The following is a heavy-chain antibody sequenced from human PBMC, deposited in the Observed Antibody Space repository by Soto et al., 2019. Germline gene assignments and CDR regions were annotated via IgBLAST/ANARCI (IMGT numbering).Heavy chain of an antibody. V-gene: IGHV3-74*01. D-gene: IGHD1-26*01. CDR2: ISGDGNTR. J-gene: IGHJ6*02. CDR3: ARGLRGEYGTDL. CDR1: GFTFTDYW. Sequence: EVQLVESGGGLVQPGGSLRLSCAASGFTFTDYWMHWVRQTPGTGLVWVSRISGDGNTRNYADPVEGRFTISRDNARNMVYLQMNSPRAEDTAIYYCARGLRGEYGTDLWGQGTTVTVSS.